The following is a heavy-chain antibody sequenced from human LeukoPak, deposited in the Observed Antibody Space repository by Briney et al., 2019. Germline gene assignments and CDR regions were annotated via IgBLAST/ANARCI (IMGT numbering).Heavy chain of an antibody. CDR1: GFTFSSYS. CDR3: ARDSGGYVPLEFDY. J-gene: IGHJ4*02. V-gene: IGHV3-21*01. CDR2: ISSGSSYI. Sequence: GGSLRLSCAASGFTFSSYSMNWVRQAPGKGLEWVSSISSGSSYIYYADSVKGRFTISRDNAKHSLYLQMNSLRGEDSAVYYCARDSGGYVPLEFDYWGQGTLVIVSS. D-gene: IGHD5-12*01.